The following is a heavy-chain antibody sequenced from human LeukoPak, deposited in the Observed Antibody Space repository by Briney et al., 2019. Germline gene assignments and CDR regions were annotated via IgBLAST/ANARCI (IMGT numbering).Heavy chain of an antibody. D-gene: IGHD2-2*01. V-gene: IGHV3-72*01. CDR3: ARVRYCSSTTCRGAFDI. CDR2: ARNKANSYTT. Sequence: GGSLRLSCAASGFSFSDHYMDWVRKAPGKGLEWVGRARNKANSYTTEYAASVKDRFTISRDDSENSLYLQMNSLKTEDTAVYYCARVRYCSSTTCRGAFDIWGQGTMVTVTS. CDR1: GFSFSDHY. J-gene: IGHJ3*02.